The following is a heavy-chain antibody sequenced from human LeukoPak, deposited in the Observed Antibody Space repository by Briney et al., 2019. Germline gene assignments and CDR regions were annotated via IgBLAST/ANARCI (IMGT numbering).Heavy chain of an antibody. Sequence: GGSLRLSCAASGFTFSSYAMSWVRQAPGKGLEWVSVISGSGGSTYYADSVKGRFTISRDNSKNTLYLQMTSLRAEDTAVYYCAKEDKDTALHLIFVDYWGRGTLVTVSS. J-gene: IGHJ4*02. CDR2: ISGSGGST. CDR1: GFTFSSYA. V-gene: IGHV3-23*01. D-gene: IGHD3-16*01. CDR3: AKEDKDTALHLIFVDY.